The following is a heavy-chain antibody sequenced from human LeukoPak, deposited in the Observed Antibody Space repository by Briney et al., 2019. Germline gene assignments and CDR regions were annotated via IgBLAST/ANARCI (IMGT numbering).Heavy chain of an antibody. CDR3: ARDPHYGELDY. Sequence: ASVKVSCKASGYTFIAYYMHWVRQAPGQGLEWMGWINPNSGGTNYAQKFQGRVTMTRDTSISTAYMELSRLGSDDTAVYYCARDPHYGELDYWGQGTLVTVSS. V-gene: IGHV1-2*02. J-gene: IGHJ4*02. CDR1: GYTFIAYY. D-gene: IGHD4-17*01. CDR2: INPNSGGT.